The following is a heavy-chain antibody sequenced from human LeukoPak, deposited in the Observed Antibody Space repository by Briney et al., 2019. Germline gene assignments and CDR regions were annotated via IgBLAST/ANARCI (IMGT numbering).Heavy chain of an antibody. CDR2: ISWNSGSI. V-gene: IGHV3-9*01. CDR1: GFTFDDYA. D-gene: IGHD3-10*01. Sequence: GGSLRLSCAASGFTFDDYAMHWVRQAPGKDLEGVSGISWNSGSIGYADSVKGRFTISRDNAKNSLYLQMNSLRAEDTALYYCAKDYSYGSGTSDAFDIWGQGTMVTVSS. CDR3: AKDYSYGSGTSDAFDI. J-gene: IGHJ3*02.